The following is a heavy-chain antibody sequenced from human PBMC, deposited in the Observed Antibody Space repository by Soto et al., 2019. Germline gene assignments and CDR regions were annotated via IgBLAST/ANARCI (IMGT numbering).Heavy chain of an antibody. Sequence: GESLQISCKGSGYSFTSYWIGWVRQMPGKGLEWMGIIYPGDSDTRYSPSFQGQVTISADKSISTAYLQWSSLKASDTAMYYCARLIAAAESYYYYGMDVWGQGTKVTVSS. CDR2: IYPGDSDT. CDR1: GYSFTSYW. V-gene: IGHV5-51*01. D-gene: IGHD6-13*01. J-gene: IGHJ6*02. CDR3: ARLIAAAESYYYYGMDV.